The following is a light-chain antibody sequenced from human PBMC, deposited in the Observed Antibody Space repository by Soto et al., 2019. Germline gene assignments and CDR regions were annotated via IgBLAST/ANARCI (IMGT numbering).Light chain of an antibody. V-gene: IGKV1-5*03. CDR2: KAS. J-gene: IGKJ5*01. CDR3: QQANSFLS. Sequence: IQMPQSPSSLSASVGDRVTITSRASPTISIWLAWYHQERGKAPKLLIYKASTLKSGVPSRFSGSRSVTEFTRTIHSLQPDDFATYFCQQANSFLSFGQGTRLEIK. CDR1: PTISIW.